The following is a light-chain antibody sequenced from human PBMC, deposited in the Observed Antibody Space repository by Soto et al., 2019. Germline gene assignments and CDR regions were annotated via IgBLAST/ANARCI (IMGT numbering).Light chain of an antibody. Sequence: DLQMTQSPSSLSASVGDRVTITCRASESISRHLNWYQQKPGKAPKLLIYAASSLQNGVPSRFSGSGSGPDFTLTISNLQPEDFATYYCQQSYSTLSITFGQGTRLEIK. V-gene: IGKV1-39*01. J-gene: IGKJ5*01. CDR2: AAS. CDR1: ESISRH. CDR3: QQSYSTLSIT.